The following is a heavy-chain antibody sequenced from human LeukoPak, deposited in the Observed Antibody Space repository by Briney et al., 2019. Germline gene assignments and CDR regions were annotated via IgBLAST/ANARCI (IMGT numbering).Heavy chain of an antibody. V-gene: IGHV3-23*01. Sequence: GGSLRLSCAASGFTFSSYAMSWVRQAPGKGLEWVSAISGSGGNTYYADSVKDRFTISRDYSKNTLYLQMNSLRAEDTAVYYCARDLSNLYQQPSWGYYFDYWGQGTLVTVSS. CDR2: ISGSGGNT. D-gene: IGHD7-27*01. CDR3: ARDLSNLYQQPSWGYYFDY. J-gene: IGHJ4*02. CDR1: GFTFSSYA.